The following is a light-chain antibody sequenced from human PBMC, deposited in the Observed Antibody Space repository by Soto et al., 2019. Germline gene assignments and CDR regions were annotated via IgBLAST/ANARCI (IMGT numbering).Light chain of an antibody. CDR3: CSYAGSGTGV. Sequence: QSALTQPASVSGSPGQSITISCTGTSSDVGSYNLVSWYQQHPGKAPKFMISEVTKRPSGVSTRFSGSKSGNTASLTISGLQAEDESDYYCCSYAGSGTGVFGGGTKVTVL. CDR2: EVT. CDR1: SSDVGSYNL. J-gene: IGLJ3*02. V-gene: IGLV2-23*02.